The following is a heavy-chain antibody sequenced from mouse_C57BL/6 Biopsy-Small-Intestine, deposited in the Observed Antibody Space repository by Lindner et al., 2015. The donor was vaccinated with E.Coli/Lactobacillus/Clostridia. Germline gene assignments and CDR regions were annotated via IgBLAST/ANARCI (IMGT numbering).Heavy chain of an antibody. V-gene: IGHV1-82*01. J-gene: IGHJ4*01. CDR1: GYAFSSSW. CDR2: IYPGDGDT. D-gene: IGHD2-1*01. CDR3: ARHVYPAMGN. Sequence: VQLQESGPELVKPGASVKISCKASGYAFSSSWMNWVKQRPGKGLEWIGRIYPGDGDTNYNGKFKGKATLTADKSSSTAYMQLSSLTSEDSAVYFCARHVYPAMGNWGQGTSVTVSS.